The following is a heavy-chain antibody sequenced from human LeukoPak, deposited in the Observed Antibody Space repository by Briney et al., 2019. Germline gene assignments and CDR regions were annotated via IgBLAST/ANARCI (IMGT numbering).Heavy chain of an antibody. Sequence: PSETLSLTCTVSGGSITSYYWSWLRQHPGKGLEWIGYIYYSGSTYYNPSLKSRVTISVDTSKNQFSLKLSSVTAADTAVYYCARARRPYDSSGYYSYYFDYRGQGTLVTVSS. CDR1: GGSITSYY. V-gene: IGHV4-59*06. CDR3: ARARRPYDSSGYYSYYFDY. J-gene: IGHJ4*02. D-gene: IGHD3-22*01. CDR2: IYYSGST.